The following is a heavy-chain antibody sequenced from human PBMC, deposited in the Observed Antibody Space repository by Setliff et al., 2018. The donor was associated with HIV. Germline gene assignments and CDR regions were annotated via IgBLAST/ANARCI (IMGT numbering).Heavy chain of an antibody. V-gene: IGHV3-48*01. Sequence: PGGSLRLSCVASGFTFSNYWMAWLRQAPGKGLEWLSYISSSSDSPTKYADSVQGRFTISRDNAKNSLYLQMNSLRAEDTAVYYCARDLYYYDSSGYLHRGFDPWGQGTLVTVSS. CDR1: GFTFSNYW. CDR2: ISSSSDSPT. D-gene: IGHD3-22*01. J-gene: IGHJ5*02. CDR3: ARDLYYYDSSGYLHRGFDP.